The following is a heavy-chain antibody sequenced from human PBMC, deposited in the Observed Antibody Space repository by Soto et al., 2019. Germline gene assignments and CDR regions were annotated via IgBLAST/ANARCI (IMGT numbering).Heavy chain of an antibody. Sequence: EVQLVESGGGLVQPGGSLRLSCAASGFTFTSHSMNWVRQAPGKGLEWVSYISSSSSTIYYANSVKGRFTISSDNAKNSLYLQMNSLRDEDTAVYYCARDAKGSSGDHFDYWGQGTLVTVSS. V-gene: IGHV3-48*02. CDR2: ISSSSSTI. J-gene: IGHJ4*02. CDR1: GFTFTSHS. D-gene: IGHD1-1*01. CDR3: ARDAKGSSGDHFDY.